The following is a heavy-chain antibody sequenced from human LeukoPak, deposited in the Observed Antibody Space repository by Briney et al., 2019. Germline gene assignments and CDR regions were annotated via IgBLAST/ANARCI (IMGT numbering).Heavy chain of an antibody. J-gene: IGHJ6*02. CDR2: IYYSGTT. CDR3: ARRGPGYCSTTSCLYHYYGMDV. CDR1: GGSISSYY. V-gene: IGHV4-59*08. D-gene: IGHD2-2*01. Sequence: PSETLSLTCTVSGGSISSYYWSWIRQPPGKGLEWLGYIYYSGTTNYNPSLKSRVTISVDTSKNQFSLKLTSVTAADTAVYYCARRGPGYCSTTSCLYHYYGMDVWGQGTTVTVSS.